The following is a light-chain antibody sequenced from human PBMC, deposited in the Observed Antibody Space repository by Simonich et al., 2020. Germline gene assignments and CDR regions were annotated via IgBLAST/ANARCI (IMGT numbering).Light chain of an antibody. CDR1: QSVLYSSNNKNY. Sequence: DIVMTQSPDSLAVSLGERATINCKSSQSVLYSSNNKNYLAWYQQKPGQPPKLLIYWATTRESGFPDRFIGSGSGTDFTLTISSLQAEDVAVYYCQQYYSTPRTFGQGTKVEIK. J-gene: IGKJ1*01. CDR3: QQYYSTPRT. V-gene: IGKV4-1*01. CDR2: WAT.